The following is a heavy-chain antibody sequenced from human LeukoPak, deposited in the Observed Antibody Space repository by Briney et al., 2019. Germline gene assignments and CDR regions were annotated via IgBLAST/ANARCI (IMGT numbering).Heavy chain of an antibody. D-gene: IGHD3-10*02. CDR3: ARAPYDRVFHWFDP. CDR2: IYYSGST. CDR1: GGSISSGGYY. Sequence: PSQTLSLTCTVSGGSISSGGYYWSWIRQHPGKGLEWIGYIYYSGSTYYNPSLKSRVTISVDTSKNQFSLKLSSVTAADTAVYYCARAPYDRVFHWFDPWGQGTLVTVSS. J-gene: IGHJ5*02. V-gene: IGHV4-31*03.